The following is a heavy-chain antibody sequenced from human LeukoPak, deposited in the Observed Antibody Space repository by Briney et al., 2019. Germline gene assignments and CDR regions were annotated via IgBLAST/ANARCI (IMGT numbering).Heavy chain of an antibody. J-gene: IGHJ4*02. CDR1: GFTFSSYA. Sequence: GGSLRLSCAASGFTFSSYAMHWVRQAPGKGLEWVAVISYDGSNKYYADSVKGRFTISRDNSKNTLYLQMNSLRAEDTAVYYCAKGVVGATTRFDYWGQGTLVTVSS. CDR2: ISYDGSNK. CDR3: AKGVVGATTRFDY. D-gene: IGHD1-26*01. V-gene: IGHV3-30*04.